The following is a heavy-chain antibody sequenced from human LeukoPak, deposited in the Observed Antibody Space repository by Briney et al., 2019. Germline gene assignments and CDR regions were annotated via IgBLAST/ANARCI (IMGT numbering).Heavy chain of an antibody. D-gene: IGHD2-2*01. V-gene: IGHV3-21*01. CDR1: GFTFSNYN. CDR2: ISSSSSYI. J-gene: IGHJ5*02. Sequence: KPGGSLRLSCAASGFTFSNYNMNWVRQAPGKGLEWVSSISSSSSYIYYADSVKGRFTISRDNAKNSLYLQMNSLRAEDTAVYYCARDCIVVVPAASLTTKYNWFDPWGQGTLVTVSS. CDR3: ARDCIVVVPAASLTTKYNWFDP.